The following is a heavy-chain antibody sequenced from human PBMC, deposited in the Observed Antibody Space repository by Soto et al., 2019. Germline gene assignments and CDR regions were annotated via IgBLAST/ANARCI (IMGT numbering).Heavy chain of an antibody. CDR1: GGSISSYY. CDR2: IYYSGST. CDR3: ARDARTAIAHYYYGMDV. Sequence: PSETLSLTCTVSGGSISSYYWSWIRQPPGKGLEWIGYIYYSGSTNYNPSLKSRVTISVDTSKNQFSLKLSSVTAADTAVYYCARDARTAIAHYYYGMDVWGRGNTVTVSS. J-gene: IGHJ6*02. V-gene: IGHV4-59*01. D-gene: IGHD5-18*01.